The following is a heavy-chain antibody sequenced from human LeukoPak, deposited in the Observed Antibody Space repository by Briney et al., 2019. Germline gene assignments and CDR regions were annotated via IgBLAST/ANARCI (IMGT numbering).Heavy chain of an antibody. D-gene: IGHD3-10*01. CDR2: IYYSGST. CDR1: GGSISSSSYY. CDR3: AKKAALLGVAFDI. J-gene: IGHJ3*02. Sequence: SETLSLTCTVSGGSISSSSYYWGWIRQPPGKGLEWIGSIYYSGSTYYNPSLKSRVTISVDTSKNQFSLKLSSVTAADTAVYYCAKKAALLGVAFDIWGQGTMVTVSS. V-gene: IGHV4-39*01.